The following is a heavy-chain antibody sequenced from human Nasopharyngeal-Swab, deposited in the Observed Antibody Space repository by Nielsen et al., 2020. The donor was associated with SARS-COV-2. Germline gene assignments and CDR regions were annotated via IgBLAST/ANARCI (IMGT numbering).Heavy chain of an antibody. D-gene: IGHD2-15*01. Sequence: GESLKISCAASGFSITNYGMQWVRQAPDKGLEWVALIAHDASMNYYADSVKGRFTISRDISKNTVYLQMNSLSVEDTAVYYCAREGAGGFDIWGQGTMVAVSS. CDR3: AREGAGGFDI. CDR1: GFSITNYG. J-gene: IGHJ3*02. V-gene: IGHV3-30*03. CDR2: IAHDASMN.